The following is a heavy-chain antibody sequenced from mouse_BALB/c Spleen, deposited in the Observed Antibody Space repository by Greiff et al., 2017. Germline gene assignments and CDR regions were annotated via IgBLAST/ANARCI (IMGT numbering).Heavy chain of an antibody. J-gene: IGHJ2*01. D-gene: IGHD4-1*01. Sequence: EVQRVESGGGLVKPGGSLKLSCAASGFTFSDYYMYWVRQTPEKRLEWVATISDGGSYTYYPDSVKGRFTISRDNAKNNLYLQMSSLKSEDTAMYYCARGTVYYFDYWGQGTTLTVSS. V-gene: IGHV5-4*02. CDR2: ISDGGSYT. CDR1: GFTFSDYY. CDR3: ARGTVYYFDY.